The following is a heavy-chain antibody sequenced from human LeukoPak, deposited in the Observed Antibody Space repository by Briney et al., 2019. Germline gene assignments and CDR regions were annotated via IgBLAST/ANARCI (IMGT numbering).Heavy chain of an antibody. D-gene: IGHD6-13*01. J-gene: IGHJ4*02. Sequence: SETLSLTCTISGGSISSRDSYWGWIRQPPGKGLEWIGSIYYGGDTYYNPSLQSRVAISVDTSKNQFSLKLSSVTAADTAVYYCARQDYSSSWYSLHFDYWGQGALVTVS. CDR3: ARQDYSSSWYSLHFDY. CDR2: IYYGGDT. CDR1: GGSISSRDSY. V-gene: IGHV4-39*01.